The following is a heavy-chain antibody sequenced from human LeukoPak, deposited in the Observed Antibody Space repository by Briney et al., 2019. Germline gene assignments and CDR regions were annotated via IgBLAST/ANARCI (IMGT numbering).Heavy chain of an antibody. CDR3: ARRIAAAETYYYYYYMDV. CDR1: GGSISSSSYY. J-gene: IGHJ6*03. V-gene: IGHV4-39*07. Sequence: SETLSLTCTVSGGSISSSSYYWGWIRQPPGKGLEWIGSIYYSGSTYYNPSLKSRVTISVDTSKNQFSLKLSSVTAADTAVYYCARRIAAAETYYYYYYMDVWGKGTTVTISS. CDR2: IYYSGST. D-gene: IGHD6-13*01.